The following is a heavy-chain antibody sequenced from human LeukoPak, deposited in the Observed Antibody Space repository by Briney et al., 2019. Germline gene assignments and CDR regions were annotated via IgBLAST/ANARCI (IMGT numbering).Heavy chain of an antibody. CDR3: ARVVSYYDSSGMDV. CDR2: ISSSSSYI. Sequence: PGGSLRLSCAATGVTFSSYSMNLVRQAPGKGLEWVSSISSSSSYIYYADSVKGRFTISRDNAKNSLYLQMNSLRAEDTAVYYCARVVSYYDSSGMDVWGQGTTVTVSS. D-gene: IGHD3-22*01. J-gene: IGHJ6*02. V-gene: IGHV3-21*01. CDR1: GVTFSSYS.